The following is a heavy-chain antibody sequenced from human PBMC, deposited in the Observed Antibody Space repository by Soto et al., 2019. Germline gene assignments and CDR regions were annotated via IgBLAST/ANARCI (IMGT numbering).Heavy chain of an antibody. CDR1: GGSLGSSSYY. V-gene: IGHV4-39*01. D-gene: IGHD6-13*01. CDR2: IYYSGNT. CDR3: ASIAAPGTTHFDF. J-gene: IGHJ4*02. Sequence: SETLSLTCTVSGGSLGSSSYYWGWIRQSPGKGLEWIGNIYYSGNTFYNPPLKSRVTISVDTSKNQFYLHLSSVAAADTAIFYCASIAAPGTTHFDFWGQGTLVTVSS.